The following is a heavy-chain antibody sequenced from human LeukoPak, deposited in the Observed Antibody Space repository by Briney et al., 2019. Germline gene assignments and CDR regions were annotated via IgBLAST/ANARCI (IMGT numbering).Heavy chain of an antibody. Sequence: ASVKVSCKVSGYTLTELSMHWVRQAPRKGLEWMGGFDPEDGETIYAQKFQGRVTMTEDTSTDTAYMELSSLRSEDTAVYYCATVSDGVPTVTTTRSNWFDPWGQGTLVTVSS. CDR1: GYTLTELS. D-gene: IGHD4-17*01. J-gene: IGHJ5*02. CDR2: FDPEDGET. CDR3: ATVSDGVPTVTTTRSNWFDP. V-gene: IGHV1-24*01.